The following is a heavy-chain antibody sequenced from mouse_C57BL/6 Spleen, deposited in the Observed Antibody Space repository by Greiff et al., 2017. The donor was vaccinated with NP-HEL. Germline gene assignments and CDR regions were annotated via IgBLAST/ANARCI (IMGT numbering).Heavy chain of an antibody. CDR3: ARNGNYEEFAY. J-gene: IGHJ3*01. Sequence: QVQLQQSGAELMKPGASVKLSCKATGYTFTGYWIEWVKQRPGHGLEWIGEILPGSGSTNYNEKFKGKATFTADTSSNTAYLPLSSLATEDSASYYCARNGNYEEFAYWGQGTLVTVSA. D-gene: IGHD2-1*01. V-gene: IGHV1-9*01. CDR2: ILPGSGST. CDR1: GYTFTGYW.